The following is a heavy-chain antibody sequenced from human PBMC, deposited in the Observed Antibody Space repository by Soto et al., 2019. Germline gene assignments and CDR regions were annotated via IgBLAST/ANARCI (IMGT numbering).Heavy chain of an antibody. D-gene: IGHD4-4*01. Sequence: GGSLRLSCAASGFTFSSYAMSWVRQAPGRGLEWVSAIIGSGGSTYYADSVKGRFTISRDNSKNTLYLQMNSLRAEDTAIYYCAKGTSRTTTVSWFDPWGQGTPVTVSS. CDR2: IIGSGGST. CDR1: GFTFSSYA. CDR3: AKGTSRTTTVSWFDP. J-gene: IGHJ5*02. V-gene: IGHV3-23*01.